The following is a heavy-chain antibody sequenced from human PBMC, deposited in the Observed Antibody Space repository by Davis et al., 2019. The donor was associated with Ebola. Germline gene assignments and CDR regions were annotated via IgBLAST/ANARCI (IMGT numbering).Heavy chain of an antibody. CDR2: INPNSGGT. D-gene: IGHD3-22*01. V-gene: IGHV1-2*02. CDR1: GYTFTGYY. CDR3: AREAYYYDSSGRGLDY. J-gene: IGHJ4*02. Sequence: AASVTVSCKASGYTFTGYYLHWVRHAPGQGLEGVGWINPNSGGTNYAQKFQGRVTMTRDTSISTAYMELSRLRSDDTAAYYCAREAYYYDSSGRGLDYWGQGTLVTVSS.